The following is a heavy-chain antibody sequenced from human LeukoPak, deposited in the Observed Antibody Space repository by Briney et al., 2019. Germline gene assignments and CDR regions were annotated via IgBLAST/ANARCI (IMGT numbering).Heavy chain of an antibody. CDR3: ARRDWNYWYFDL. D-gene: IGHD1-1*01. J-gene: IGHJ2*01. CDR2: IYSSGSI. V-gene: IGHV4-4*07. CDR1: GGSISSYY. Sequence: SETLSLTCTVSGGSISSYYWSWIRQPAGKGLEWIGRIYSSGSINYNPSLNSRVTMSVDTSKNQFSLELSAVTAADTAVYYCARRDWNYWYFDLWGRGALVTVSS.